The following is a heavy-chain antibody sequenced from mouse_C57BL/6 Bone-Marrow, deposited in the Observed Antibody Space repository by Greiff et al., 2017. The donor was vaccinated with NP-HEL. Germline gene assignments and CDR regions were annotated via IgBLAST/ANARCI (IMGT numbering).Heavy chain of an antibody. CDR1: GYTFTDYA. CDR3: AICRGYYEDFDV. D-gene: IGHD2-3*01. Sequence: QVQLQQSGPELVRPGVSVKISCKGSGYTFTDYAMHWVKQSHAKSLEWIGVISTYYGDASYNQKFKDKATMTVGKSSSTAYMELARLTSEDSAVYYCAICRGYYEDFDVWGTGTTVTVSS. J-gene: IGHJ1*03. CDR2: ISTYYGDA. V-gene: IGHV1-67*01.